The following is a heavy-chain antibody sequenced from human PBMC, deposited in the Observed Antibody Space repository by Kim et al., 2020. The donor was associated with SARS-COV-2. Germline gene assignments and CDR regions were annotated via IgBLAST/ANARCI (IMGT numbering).Heavy chain of an antibody. CDR3: TTDRFVPEGWRYYYYYYMDV. Sequence: GGSLRLSCAASGFTFSNAWMSWVRQAPGKGLEWVGRIKSKTDGGTTDYAAPVKGRFTISRDDSKNTLYLQMNSLKTEDTAVYYCTTDRFVPEGWRYYYYYYMDVWGKGTTVTVSS. CDR2: IKSKTDGGTT. CDR1: GFTFSNAW. J-gene: IGHJ6*03. D-gene: IGHD2-2*01. V-gene: IGHV3-15*01.